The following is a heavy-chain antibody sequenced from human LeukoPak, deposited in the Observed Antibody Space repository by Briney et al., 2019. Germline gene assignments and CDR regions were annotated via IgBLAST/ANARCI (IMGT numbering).Heavy chain of an antibody. Sequence: GGSLRLSCASSGFIFSNYAMNWVRQAPGKGLEWISSISGSGVSTYYAVSVKGRFTLSRDDSKNTLYMQMDSLRSEDTAVYYCARAPLNVIPTNLDYWGQGTLVTVSS. D-gene: IGHD1-14*01. CDR2: ISGSGVST. CDR3: ARAPLNVIPTNLDY. CDR1: GFIFSNYA. V-gene: IGHV3-23*01. J-gene: IGHJ4*02.